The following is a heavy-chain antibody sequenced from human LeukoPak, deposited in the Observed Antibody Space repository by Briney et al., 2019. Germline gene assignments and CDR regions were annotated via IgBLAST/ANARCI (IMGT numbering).Heavy chain of an antibody. J-gene: IGHJ4*02. CDR2: IKQDGSEK. Sequence: GGSLRLSCAASGFTFSSYWMSWVRQAPGKGLEWVANIKQDGSEKYYVDSVKGRFTISRDNAKNSLYLQMNSLRDEDTAVYYCARAGRKYSSSSRFYDSSGYCDYWGQGTLVTVSS. CDR1: GFTFSSYW. D-gene: IGHD3-22*01. CDR3: ARAGRKYSSSSRFYDSSGYCDY. V-gene: IGHV3-7*01.